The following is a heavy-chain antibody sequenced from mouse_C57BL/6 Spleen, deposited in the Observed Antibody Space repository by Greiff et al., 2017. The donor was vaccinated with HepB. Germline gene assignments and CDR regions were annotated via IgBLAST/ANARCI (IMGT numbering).Heavy chain of an antibody. CDR1: GFTFSSYA. CDR3: ARATGPHYFDY. J-gene: IGHJ2*01. Sequence: EVQRVESGGGLVKPGGSLKLSCAASGFTFSSYAMSWVRQTPEKRLEWVATISDGGSYTYYPDNVKGRFTISRDNAKNNLYLQMSHLKSEDTAMYYCARATGPHYFDYWGQGTTLTVSS. CDR2: ISDGGSYT. V-gene: IGHV5-4*01. D-gene: IGHD4-1*02.